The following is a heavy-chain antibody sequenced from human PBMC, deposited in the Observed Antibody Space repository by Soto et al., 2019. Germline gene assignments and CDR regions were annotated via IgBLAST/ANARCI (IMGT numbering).Heavy chain of an antibody. J-gene: IGHJ6*02. V-gene: IGHV3-33*01. CDR2: LWGGGNIR. Sequence: QVQLVESGGNVVQPGRSLRLSCAASGFSFSSHGMHWVRQAPGKGLEWVAHLWGGGNIRYYAYSVKGRFTISSDHSKNTLYLQMDSLGAEDTAVYYCARDAQHLANYGMDVWGQGTTVTVSS. CDR1: GFSFSSHG. CDR3: ARDAQHLANYGMDV. D-gene: IGHD3-3*02.